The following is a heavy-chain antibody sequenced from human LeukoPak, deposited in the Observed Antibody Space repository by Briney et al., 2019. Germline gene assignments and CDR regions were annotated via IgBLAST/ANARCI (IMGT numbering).Heavy chain of an antibody. CDR1: GGSISSGGYY. D-gene: IGHD4-17*01. J-gene: IGHJ5*02. Sequence: PPQTLSLTCTVSGGSISSGGYYWSWIRQHPGKGLEWIGYIYYSGSTYYNPSLKSRVTISVDTSKNQFSLKLSSVTAADTAVYYCARDPYGDYSGWFDPWGQGTLVTVSS. CDR2: IYYSGST. CDR3: ARDPYGDYSGWFDP. V-gene: IGHV4-31*03.